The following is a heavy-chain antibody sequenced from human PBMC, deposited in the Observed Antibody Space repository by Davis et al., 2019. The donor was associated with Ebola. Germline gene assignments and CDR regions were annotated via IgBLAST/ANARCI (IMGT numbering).Heavy chain of an antibody. D-gene: IGHD5-12*01. CDR2: INPRGGSI. Sequence: ASVKVSCKASGYTFISYYMHWVRQAPGQGLEWMGRINPRGGSISYAQRFQGRVTVTRDTSTTTVYMDLSSLRSEDTALYYCTTPGGQDSGYDVFDIWGQGTMVTVSS. CDR3: TTPGGQDSGYDVFDI. CDR1: GYTFISYY. J-gene: IGHJ3*02. V-gene: IGHV1-46*03.